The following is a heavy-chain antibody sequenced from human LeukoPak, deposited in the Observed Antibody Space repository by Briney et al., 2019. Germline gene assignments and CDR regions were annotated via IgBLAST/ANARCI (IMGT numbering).Heavy chain of an antibody. V-gene: IGHV3-21*01. Sequence: GGSLRLSCAASGLTFSSYSMNWVRQAPGKGLEWVSSISSSSNYIYYADSVKGRLTISRDNAKNSLYLQMNSLRAEDTAVCFCAREMAAGTFDYWGQGALVTVSS. D-gene: IGHD5-24*01. CDR3: AREMAAGTFDY. CDR2: ISSSSNYI. J-gene: IGHJ4*02. CDR1: GLTFSSYS.